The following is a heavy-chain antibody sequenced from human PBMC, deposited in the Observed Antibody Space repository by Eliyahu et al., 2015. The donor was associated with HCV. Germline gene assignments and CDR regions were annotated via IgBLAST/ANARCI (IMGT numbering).Heavy chain of an antibody. D-gene: IGHD3-3*01. V-gene: IGHV3-53*02. CDR2: IYADGTT. Sequence: EVQLVETGGGLIQPGGAXRLSCAASGFTISSNYMXWVRQAPGKGLEWVSLIYADGTTFYGDSVRGRFTVSRDTSKNTLYLQMNNLRAEDTAVYYCANFWMTHDYWGQGTLVTVSS. J-gene: IGHJ4*02. CDR3: ANFWMTHDY. CDR1: GFTISSNY.